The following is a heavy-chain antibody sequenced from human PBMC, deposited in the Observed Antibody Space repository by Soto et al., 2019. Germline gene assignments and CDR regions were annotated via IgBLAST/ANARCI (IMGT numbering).Heavy chain of an antibody. Sequence: PSETLSLTCAVSSGSISSSNWWSWVRQPPGKGLEWIGEIYHSGSTNYNPSLKSRVTISVDKSKNQFSLKLSSVTAADTAVYYCARDLVDSSSWYYFDYWGQGTLVTVSS. V-gene: IGHV4-4*02. CDR1: SGSISSSNW. CDR2: IYHSGST. J-gene: IGHJ4*02. D-gene: IGHD6-13*01. CDR3: ARDLVDSSSWYYFDY.